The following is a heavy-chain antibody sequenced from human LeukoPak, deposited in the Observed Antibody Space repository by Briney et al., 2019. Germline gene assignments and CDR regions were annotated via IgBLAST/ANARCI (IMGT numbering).Heavy chain of an antibody. Sequence: VASVKVSFKASGGTFSSYAISWVRQAPGQGLEWMGGIIPIFGTANYAQKFQGRVTITADESTSTAYMELSSLRSEDTAVYYCARESQAQSSGRYSRFDYWGQGTLVTVSS. CDR2: IIPIFGTA. D-gene: IGHD6-19*01. CDR3: ARESQAQSSGRYSRFDY. V-gene: IGHV1-69*13. J-gene: IGHJ4*02. CDR1: GGTFSSYA.